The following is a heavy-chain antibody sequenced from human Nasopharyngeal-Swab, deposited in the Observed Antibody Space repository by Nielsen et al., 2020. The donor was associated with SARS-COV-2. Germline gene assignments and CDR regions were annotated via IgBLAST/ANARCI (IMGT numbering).Heavy chain of an antibody. Sequence: ASVKVFCKTSGYSFIIYYMHWVRQAPGQGLEWMGIINPRGGSTSYAQKFQGRVAMTRDTSTSTVYMEVSSLRSEDTAVYYCAREDIVGANFDYWGQGTLVTVSS. J-gene: IGHJ4*02. CDR2: INPRGGST. CDR1: GYSFIIYY. CDR3: AREDIVGANFDY. D-gene: IGHD1-26*01. V-gene: IGHV1-46*01.